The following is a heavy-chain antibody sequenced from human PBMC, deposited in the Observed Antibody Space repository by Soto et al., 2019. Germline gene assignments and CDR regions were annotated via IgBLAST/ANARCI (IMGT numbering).Heavy chain of an antibody. CDR3: AREASSPTVTTAYAFDI. Sequence: SETLSLTCAVSGGSISSGGYSWSWIRQPPGKGLEWIGYIYHRGGTYYNPSLKSRVTISVDTSKNQFSLKLNSVTAADTAVYYCAREASSPTVTTAYAFDIWGQGTMVTVSS. CDR1: GGSISSGGYS. CDR2: IYHRGGT. J-gene: IGHJ3*02. D-gene: IGHD4-17*01. V-gene: IGHV4-30-2*01.